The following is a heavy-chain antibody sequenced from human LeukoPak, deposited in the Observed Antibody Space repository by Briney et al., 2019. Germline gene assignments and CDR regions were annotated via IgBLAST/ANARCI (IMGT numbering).Heavy chain of an antibody. CDR3: AKEGYSSGLIEY. D-gene: IGHD6-19*01. CDR2: IRCDGSNK. Sequence: GGSLRLSCAASGFTFSDYYMSWIRQAPGKGLEWVAFIRCDGSNKFYADSVKGRFTISRDNSKNTLSLQMNSLRAEDTAVYYCAKEGYSSGLIEYWGQGTLVTVSS. J-gene: IGHJ4*02. V-gene: IGHV3-30*02. CDR1: GFTFSDYY.